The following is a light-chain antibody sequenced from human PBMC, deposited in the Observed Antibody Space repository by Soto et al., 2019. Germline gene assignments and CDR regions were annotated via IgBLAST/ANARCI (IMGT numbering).Light chain of an antibody. J-gene: IGKJ1*01. CDR1: QSINSW. CDR3: QQYETYSWT. CDR2: RAS. V-gene: IGKV1-5*03. Sequence: DIQMTQSPSTLSASVGDRVTITCRASQSINSWLAWYQQKPGKGPTLLIYRASRLESGVPSRFSGSGFGTEFALTISSLQPADFAAYYCQQYETYSWTFGQGTKVDIK.